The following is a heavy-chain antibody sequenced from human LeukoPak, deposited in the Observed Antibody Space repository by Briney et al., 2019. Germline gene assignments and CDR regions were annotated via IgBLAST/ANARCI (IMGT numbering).Heavy chain of an antibody. D-gene: IGHD3-22*01. CDR1: GFIFNGYA. CDR3: AKDVISGDSSLYDNPIFDY. Sequence: GGSLRLSCAASGFIFNGYAMSWVRQAPGKGLEWVSGISGRRGRTYYADSVQGRFTISRDSSKNTVYLQMNSLRAKDTAVYYCAKDVISGDSSLYDNPIFDYWGQGTLVTVSS. V-gene: IGHV3-23*01. J-gene: IGHJ4*02. CDR2: ISGRRGRT.